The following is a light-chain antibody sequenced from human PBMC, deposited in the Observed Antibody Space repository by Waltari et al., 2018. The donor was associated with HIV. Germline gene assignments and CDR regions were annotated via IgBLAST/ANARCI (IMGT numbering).Light chain of an antibody. CDR3: AAWDDSLNEV. V-gene: IGLV1-44*01. J-gene: IGLJ1*01. CDR1: SSNIGSNP. Sequence: QSVLTQPPSASGTPGQRVTISCSGSSSNIGSNPVNWYQQLPGTAPKLLIYSNNQRPSGVPDRFSGSKSGTSASLAISGLQSEDEADYYCAAWDDSLNEVFGTGTKVTVL. CDR2: SNN.